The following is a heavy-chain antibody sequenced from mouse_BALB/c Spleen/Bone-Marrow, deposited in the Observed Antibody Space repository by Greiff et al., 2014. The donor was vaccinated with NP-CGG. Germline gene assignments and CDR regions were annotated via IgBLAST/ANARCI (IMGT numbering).Heavy chain of an antibody. CDR3: ARSNYPAWFAY. Sequence: SGAELAKPGASVKMSCKASGYTFTSYWMHWVKQRPGQGLEWIGYINPSTGYTEYNQKFKDKATLTADKSSSTAYMQLSSLTSEDSAVYYCARSNYPAWFAYWGQGTLVTVSA. V-gene: IGHV1-7*01. CDR1: GYTFTSYW. J-gene: IGHJ3*01. D-gene: IGHD2-5*01. CDR2: INPSTGYT.